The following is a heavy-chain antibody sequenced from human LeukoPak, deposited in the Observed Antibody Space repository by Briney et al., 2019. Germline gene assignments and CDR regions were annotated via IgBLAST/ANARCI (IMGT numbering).Heavy chain of an antibody. D-gene: IGHD6-19*01. J-gene: IGHJ4*02. V-gene: IGHV4-34*01. CDR1: GGSFSGYY. CDR2: INHSGST. Sequence: SETLSLTCAVYGGSFSGYYWSWIRQPPGKGLEWIGEINHSGSTNYNPSLKSRVTISVDTSKNQFSLKLSSVTAADTAVYYCARLKGSSGWYHPGYFDYWGQGTLVTVSS. CDR3: ARLKGSSGWYHPGYFDY.